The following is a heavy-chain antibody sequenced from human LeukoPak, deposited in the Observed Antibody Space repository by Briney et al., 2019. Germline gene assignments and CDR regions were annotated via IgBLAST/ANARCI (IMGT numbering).Heavy chain of an antibody. CDR3: ARVWYYGSGTNSDLYYYYYMDV. J-gene: IGHJ6*03. CDR1: GGSFSGHY. D-gene: IGHD3-10*01. CDR2: INHSGST. V-gene: IGHV4-34*01. Sequence: SETLSLTCAVYGGSFSGHYWSWIRQPPGKGLEWIGEINHSGSTNYNPSLKSRVTISIDTSKNQFSLKLSAVTAADTAVYYCARVWYYGSGTNSDLYYYYYMDVWGRGTTVTVSS.